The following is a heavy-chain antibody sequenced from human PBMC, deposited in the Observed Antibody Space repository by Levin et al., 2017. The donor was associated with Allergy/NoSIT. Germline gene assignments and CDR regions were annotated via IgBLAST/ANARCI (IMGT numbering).Heavy chain of an antibody. D-gene: IGHD2-15*01. V-gene: IGHV3-7*04. CDR3: ARDVSSTWWRGTPVFDS. CDR2: IKQDATEK. J-gene: IGHJ4*02. CDR1: GFTFRSYW. Sequence: HGESLKISCEASGFTFRSYWLSWVRQAPGKGLEWVANIKQDATEKYYVDSVRGRFTISRDNAKNSLYLEMSSLRAEDTAVYYCARDVSSTWWRGTPVFDSWGQGTLVTVSS.